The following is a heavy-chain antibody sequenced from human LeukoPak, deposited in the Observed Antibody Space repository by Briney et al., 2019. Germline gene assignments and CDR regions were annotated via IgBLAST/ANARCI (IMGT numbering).Heavy chain of an antibody. Sequence: GPSVKVSCKASGGSFDNYAVNSYAISWVRQAPGQGLEWLGGIIPLFLTTNYAQRFQDRVTITSNESTSTVSMELSSLRSDDTAVYYCAREAVIPPHYYYMEVWGTGTTVTVSS. J-gene: IGHJ6*03. CDR1: GGSFDNYAVNSYA. V-gene: IGHV1-69*01. D-gene: IGHD2-21*01. CDR2: IIPLFLTT. CDR3: AREAVIPPHYYYMEV.